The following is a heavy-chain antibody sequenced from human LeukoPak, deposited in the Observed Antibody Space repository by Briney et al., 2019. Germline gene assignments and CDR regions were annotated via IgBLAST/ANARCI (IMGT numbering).Heavy chain of an antibody. J-gene: IGHJ4*02. D-gene: IGHD3-16*02. V-gene: IGHV3-74*01. CDR3: TRGYIS. CDR2: INPDGSNT. Sequence: GGSLRLSCAASGFTFSTSWMHWVSQVPGKGLMWVSHINPDGSNTAYADSVEGRFTASRDNANNTLSLQMNSLRAEDTAVYYCTRGYISGGQGILVTVSS. CDR1: GFTFSTSW.